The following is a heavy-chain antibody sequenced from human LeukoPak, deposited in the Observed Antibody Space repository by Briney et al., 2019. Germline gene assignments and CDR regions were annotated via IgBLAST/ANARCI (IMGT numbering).Heavy chain of an antibody. CDR3: ASFSRDYYYYYYMDV. D-gene: IGHD2-2*01. J-gene: IGHJ6*03. CDR1: GFTFSSYW. V-gene: IGHV3-48*04. Sequence: GGSLRLSCAASGFTFSSYWMSWVRQAPGKGLEWVSYISSSGSTIYYADSVKGRFTISRDNAKNSLYLQMNSLRAEDTAVYYCASFSRDYYYYYYMDVWGKGTTVTVSS. CDR2: ISSSGSTI.